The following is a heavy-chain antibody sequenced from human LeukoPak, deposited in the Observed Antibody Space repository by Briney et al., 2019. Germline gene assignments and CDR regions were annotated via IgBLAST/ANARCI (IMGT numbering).Heavy chain of an antibody. V-gene: IGHV4-39*02. CDR2: IYSSGST. CDR1: GGSISSSNYY. D-gene: IGHD6-19*01. Sequence: SETLSLTCTVSGGSISSSNYYWGWIRQPPGKGLEWVGNIYSSGSTYYNPSLKSRVRISVDTSKNQLSLKLRSVTAGDTAVYYCAGERGEEYSSGWYKRNYFDNWGQGIRVTVSS. J-gene: IGHJ4*02. CDR3: AGERGEEYSSGWYKRNYFDN.